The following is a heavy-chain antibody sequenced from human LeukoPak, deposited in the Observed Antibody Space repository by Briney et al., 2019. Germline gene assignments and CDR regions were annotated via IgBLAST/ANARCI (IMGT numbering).Heavy chain of an antibody. CDR2: IKGD. Sequence: PGGSLRLSCAASGFTFTTYWMHWVRQAPGKGLEWVSRIKGDDADSVEGRFTISRDNAKNTVYLEMNSLRAEDTAVYYCAKGGYGGSLSVWGQGTTVTVSS. CDR1: GFTFTTYW. D-gene: IGHD4-23*01. J-gene: IGHJ6*02. CDR3: AKGGYGGSLSV. V-gene: IGHV3-74*01.